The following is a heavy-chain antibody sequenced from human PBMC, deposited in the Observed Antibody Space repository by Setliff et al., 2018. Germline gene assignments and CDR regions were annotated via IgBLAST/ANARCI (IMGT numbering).Heavy chain of an antibody. CDR3: AREVYCSCGRCYGQMPAALGH. V-gene: IGHV1-18*01. Sequence: VASVKVSCKASGYTFKTYGFTWVRQAPGQGLEWMGWISPYNGNTNSAQKFQGRVTMTTDTSTSTAYMELKSLRYDDTAVYYCAREVYCSCGRCYGQMPAALGHWGQGTLVTVSS. CDR2: ISPYNGNT. D-gene: IGHD2-15*01. CDR1: GYTFKTYG. J-gene: IGHJ4*02.